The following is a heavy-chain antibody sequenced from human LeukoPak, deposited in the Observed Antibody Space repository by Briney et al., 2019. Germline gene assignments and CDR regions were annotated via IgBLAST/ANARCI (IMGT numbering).Heavy chain of an antibody. J-gene: IGHJ3*02. CDR3: ARDLRTTGAFDI. Sequence: GGSLRLSCAASGFTFSTYWMHWVRQAPGKGLVWVSRINSDGSSTRYADSVKGRFTISRGNAKNTLYLQMNSLRAEDTAVYYCARDLRTTGAFDIWGQGTMVTVSS. CDR1: GFTFSTYW. D-gene: IGHD4-17*01. CDR2: INSDGSST. V-gene: IGHV3-74*01.